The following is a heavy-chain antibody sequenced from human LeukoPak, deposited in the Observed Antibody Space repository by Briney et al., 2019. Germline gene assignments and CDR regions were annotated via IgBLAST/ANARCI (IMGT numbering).Heavy chain of an antibody. D-gene: IGHD1-26*01. V-gene: IGHV3-23*01. Sequence: PGGSLRLSCAASGFTFSSYAMSWVRQAPGKGLEWVSALSGSGGSTYYADSVKGRFTISGDNSKNTLFLQMNSLRAEDTAIYYCAKDRLSGSYFSGDSGFDYWGQGTLVTVSS. J-gene: IGHJ4*02. CDR3: AKDRLSGSYFSGDSGFDY. CDR1: GFTFSSYA. CDR2: LSGSGGST.